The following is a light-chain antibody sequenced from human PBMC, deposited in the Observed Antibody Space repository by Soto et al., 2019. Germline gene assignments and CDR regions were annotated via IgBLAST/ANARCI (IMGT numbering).Light chain of an antibody. V-gene: IGKV1-33*01. Sequence: DIQMTQSPSSLSASVGDRVTITCQASQDISNYLNWYQQKPGKAPKLLIYDASNLETGVPSRFSGSGSGTDFTFTINSLPPPDFATYYCQQSYSTPRTFGQGTKVDIK. CDR1: QDISNY. CDR2: DAS. J-gene: IGKJ1*01. CDR3: QQSYSTPRT.